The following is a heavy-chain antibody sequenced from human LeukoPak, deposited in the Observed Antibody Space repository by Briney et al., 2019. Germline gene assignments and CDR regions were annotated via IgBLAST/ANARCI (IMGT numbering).Heavy chain of an antibody. V-gene: IGHV4-34*01. J-gene: IGHJ5*02. CDR2: INHSGST. CDR3: ARAGYSSSWYRFNWFDP. Sequence: SETLSLTCAVYGGSFSGYYWSWIRQPPGKGLEWIGEINHSGSTNYNPTLKSRVTISVDTSKNQFSLKLSSVTAADTAVYYCARAGYSSSWYRFNWFDPWGQGTLVTVSS. CDR1: GGSFSGYY. D-gene: IGHD6-13*01.